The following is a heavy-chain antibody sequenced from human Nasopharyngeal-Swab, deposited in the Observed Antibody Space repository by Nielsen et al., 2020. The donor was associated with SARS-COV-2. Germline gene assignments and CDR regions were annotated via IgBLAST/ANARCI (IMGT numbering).Heavy chain of an antibody. J-gene: IGHJ4*02. D-gene: IGHD5-18*01. V-gene: IGHV4-34*01. CDR2: INHSGST. CDR1: GGSFSGYY. CDR3: AREDTAMGEIFDY. Sequence: SETLSLTCAVYGGSFSGYYWSWIRQPPGKGLEWMGEINHSGSTNYNPSLKSRVTISVDTSKNQFSLKLSSVTAADTAVYYCAREDTAMGEIFDYWGQGTLVTVSS.